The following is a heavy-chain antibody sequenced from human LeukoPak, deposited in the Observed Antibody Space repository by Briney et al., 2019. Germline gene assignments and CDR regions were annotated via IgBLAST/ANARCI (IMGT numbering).Heavy chain of an antibody. CDR3: AKLSWGTYDY. D-gene: IGHD7-27*01. CDR1: GFTFSSYS. J-gene: IGHJ4*02. CDR2: ISGSGDST. Sequence: GGSLRPSCAASGFTFSSYSMNWVRQAPGKGLEWVSAISGSGDSTFYADSVKGRFTISRDNSKNTLFLQIHNLRAEDTAVYYCAKLSWGTYDYWGQGTLVTVSS. V-gene: IGHV3-23*01.